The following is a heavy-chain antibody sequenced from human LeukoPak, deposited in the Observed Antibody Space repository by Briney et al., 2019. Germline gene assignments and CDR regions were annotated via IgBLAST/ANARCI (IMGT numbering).Heavy chain of an antibody. J-gene: IGHJ6*02. CDR2: INPSGGSA. D-gene: IGHD2-21*02. CDR1: GYTFTSYY. Sequence: RWASVKVSCKASGYTFTSYYMHWVRQAPGQGLEWMGIINPSGGSAIYAQNFQGRVTITADESTSTAYMELSSLRSEDTAVYYCATQRAYCGGDCSTPNGMDVWGQGTTVTVSS. V-gene: IGHV1-46*01. CDR3: ATQRAYCGGDCSTPNGMDV.